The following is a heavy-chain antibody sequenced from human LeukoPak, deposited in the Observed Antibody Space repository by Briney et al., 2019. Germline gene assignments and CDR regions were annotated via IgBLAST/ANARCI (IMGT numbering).Heavy chain of an antibody. CDR1: GGSFSSCY. CDR3: ARGDYYDSSGSPYFQH. J-gene: IGHJ1*01. D-gene: IGHD3-22*01. V-gene: IGHV4-34*01. Sequence: SETLSLTCAVYGGSFSSCYWSWIRQPPGKGLEWIGEINHSGSTNYNPSLKSRVTISVDTSKNQFSLKLSSVTAADTAVYYCARGDYYDSSGSPYFQHWGQGTLVTVSS. CDR2: INHSGST.